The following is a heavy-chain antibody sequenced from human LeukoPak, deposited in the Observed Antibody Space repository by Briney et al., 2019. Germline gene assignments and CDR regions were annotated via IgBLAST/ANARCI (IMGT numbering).Heavy chain of an antibody. D-gene: IGHD2-15*01. V-gene: IGHV3-7*03. J-gene: IGHJ4*02. CDR3: ARGRRMARYCSGGSCYFDY. CDR2: IKQDGSEK. Sequence: GGALRLSCAASGFTFSSYWMSWVGQAPGKGLEGVANIKQDGSEKYYVDSVKGRFTISRDNAKNSLYLQMNSLRAEDTAVYYCARGRRMARYCSGGSCYFDYWGQGTLVTVSS. CDR1: GFTFSSYW.